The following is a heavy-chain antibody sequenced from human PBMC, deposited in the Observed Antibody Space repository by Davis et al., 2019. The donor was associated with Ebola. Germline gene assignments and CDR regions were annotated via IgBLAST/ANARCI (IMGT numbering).Heavy chain of an antibody. CDR1: GYTFTSYY. CDR2: INPSGGST. Sequence: AASVKVSCKASGYTFTSYYMHWVRQAPGQGLEWMGIINPSGGSTSYAQKFQGRVTMTRDTSTSTVYMELSSLRSEDTAVYYCARSQHRYIAVAGLDYWGQGTLVTVSS. V-gene: IGHV1-46*01. J-gene: IGHJ4*02. D-gene: IGHD6-19*01. CDR3: ARSQHRYIAVAGLDY.